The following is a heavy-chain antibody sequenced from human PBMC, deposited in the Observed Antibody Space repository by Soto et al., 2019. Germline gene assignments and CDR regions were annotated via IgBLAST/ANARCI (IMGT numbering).Heavy chain of an antibody. V-gene: IGHV3-11*05. CDR1: GFTFSDYY. CDR3: AREYYYAMDV. J-gene: IGHJ6*02. CDR2: ITGSSDYT. Sequence: QVQLVESGGGLVRPGGSLRLSCAASGFTFSDYYMTWIRQAPGKGLEWVSYITGSSDYTNYADSVKGRFTISRDNAKNSLYLHMSNLRAEDTAVYYCAREYYYAMDVWGQGTTVTVSS.